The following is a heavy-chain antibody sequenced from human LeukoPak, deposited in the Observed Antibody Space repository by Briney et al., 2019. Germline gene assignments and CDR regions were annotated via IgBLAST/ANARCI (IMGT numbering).Heavy chain of an antibody. Sequence: GGSLRLSCAASGFTFSSYAMSWVRQAPGKGLEWVSAISGSGDSTYYADSVKGRFTISRDNSKNTLYLQMNSLRAEDTAVYYCAKGDRTNYDTPYYYYGMDVWGQGTTVTVSS. CDR3: AKGDRTNYDTPYYYYGMDV. D-gene: IGHD4/OR15-4a*01. CDR1: GFTFSSYA. CDR2: ISGSGDST. V-gene: IGHV3-23*01. J-gene: IGHJ6*02.